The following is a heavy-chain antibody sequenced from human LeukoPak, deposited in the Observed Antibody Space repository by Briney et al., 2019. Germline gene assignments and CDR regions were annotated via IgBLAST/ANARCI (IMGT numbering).Heavy chain of an antibody. CDR3: ARGERSGYVQKLRYFAY. J-gene: IGHJ4*02. V-gene: IGHV4-34*01. CDR2: INHSGST. CDR1: GGSFSGYY. D-gene: IGHD5-12*01. Sequence: SETLSLTCAVYGGSFSGYYWSWIRQPPGKGLEWIGEINHSGSTNYNPSLKSQVTISVDTSKNQFSLKLSSVTAADTAVYYCARGERSGYVQKLRYFAYWGQGTLVTVSS.